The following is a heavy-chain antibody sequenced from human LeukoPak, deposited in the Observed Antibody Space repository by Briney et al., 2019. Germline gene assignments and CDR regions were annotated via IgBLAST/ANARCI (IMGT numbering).Heavy chain of an antibody. CDR1: GYTFTSYD. CDR2: MNPNSGNT. V-gene: IGHV1-8*01. Sequence: VASVKVSCRASGYTFTSYDINWVRQATGQGLQWMGWMNPNSGNTGYAQKFQGRVTMTRNTSISTAYMELSSLGSEDTAVYYCARGQRYYGSGSTLGYWGQGTLVTVSS. J-gene: IGHJ4*02. CDR3: ARGQRYYGSGSTLGY. D-gene: IGHD3-10*01.